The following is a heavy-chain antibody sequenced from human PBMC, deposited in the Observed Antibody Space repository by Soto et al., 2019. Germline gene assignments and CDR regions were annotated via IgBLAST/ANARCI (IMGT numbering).Heavy chain of an antibody. CDR1: GGTFSSYA. CDR3: ARGWVRTVTNPILFQH. D-gene: IGHD4-17*01. V-gene: IGHV1-69*01. CDR2: IIPIFGTA. J-gene: IGHJ1*01. Sequence: QVQLVQSGAEVKKPGSSVKVSCKASGGTFSSYAISWVRQAPGQGLEWMGGIIPIFGTANYAQKFQGRVTITADESTSTAYMVRSSLRSEDTALYYCARGWVRTVTNPILFQHWGQGTLVTVSS.